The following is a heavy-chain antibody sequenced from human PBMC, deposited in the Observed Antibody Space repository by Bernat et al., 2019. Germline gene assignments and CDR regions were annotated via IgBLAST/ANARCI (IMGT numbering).Heavy chain of an antibody. J-gene: IGHJ4*02. Sequence: QVQLQESGPGLVKPSQTLSLTCTVSGGSISSGSYYWSWIRQPAGKGLEWIGRIYTSGSTNYNPSLKSRVTISGDTSKNQFSLKLSSVTAADTAVDYCARDRAVGCSRDYYGDYWGQGTLVTVSA. CDR3: ARDRAVGCSRDYYGDY. D-gene: IGHD1-26*01. V-gene: IGHV4-61*02. CDR1: GGSISSGSYY. CDR2: IYTSGST.